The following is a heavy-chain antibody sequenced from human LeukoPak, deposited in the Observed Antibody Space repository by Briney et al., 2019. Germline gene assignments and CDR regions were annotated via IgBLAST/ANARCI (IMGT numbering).Heavy chain of an antibody. J-gene: IGHJ4*02. V-gene: IGHV3-30*18. Sequence: SGGSLRLSCAASGFTFSSYGMHWVRQAPGKGLEWVAVISYDGSNKYYADSVKGRFTISRDNSKNTLYLQMNSLRAEDTAVYYCAKESITTYYFDYWGQGTLVTVSS. D-gene: IGHD2-2*01. CDR3: AKESITTYYFDY. CDR2: ISYDGSNK. CDR1: GFTFSSYG.